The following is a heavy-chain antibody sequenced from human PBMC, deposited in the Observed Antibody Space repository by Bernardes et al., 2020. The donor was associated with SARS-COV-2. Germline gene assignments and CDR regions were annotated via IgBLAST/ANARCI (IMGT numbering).Heavy chain of an antibody. CDR3: AKSSGSDRLYSNFDS. J-gene: IGHJ4*02. CDR2: ISYDGSNK. Sequence: GGSLRLSCAASGFTFSSYGMHWVRQAPGKGLEWVAVISYDGSNKYYADSVKGRFTISRDNSKNTVYVQMNSLTAEDTVIYYCAKSSGSDRLYSNFDSWGQGTLVTVSS. V-gene: IGHV3-30*18. D-gene: IGHD2-21*01. CDR1: GFTFSSYG.